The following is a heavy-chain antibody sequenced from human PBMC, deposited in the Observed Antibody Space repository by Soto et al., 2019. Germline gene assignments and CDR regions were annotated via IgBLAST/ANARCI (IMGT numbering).Heavy chain of an antibody. CDR1: GFTFCNYA. CDR3: AKDQGSSWYEIDY. Sequence: GGSLRLSCAASGFTFCNYAVTWVRQAPGKGLEWVSAISGSGGSTYYADSVKGRFTISRDNSKNTLYLQMNSLRAEDTAVYYCAKDQGSSWYEIDYWGQGTLLTVSS. V-gene: IGHV3-23*01. J-gene: IGHJ4*02. CDR2: ISGSGGST. D-gene: IGHD6-13*01.